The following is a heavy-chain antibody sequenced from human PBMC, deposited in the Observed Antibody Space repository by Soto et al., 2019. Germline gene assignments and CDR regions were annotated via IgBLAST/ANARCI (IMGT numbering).Heavy chain of an antibody. CDR1: GFTFSSYA. CDR3: AREPAYYYGSGSSRYGMDV. V-gene: IGHV3-30-3*01. D-gene: IGHD3-10*01. J-gene: IGHJ6*02. Sequence: QVQLVESGGGVVQPGRSLRLSCAASGFTFSSYAMHWVRQAPGKGLEWVAVISYDGSNKYSADSVKGRFTISRDNSKNTLYLQMNSLRAEDTAVYYCAREPAYYYGSGSSRYGMDVWGQGTTVTVSS. CDR2: ISYDGSNK.